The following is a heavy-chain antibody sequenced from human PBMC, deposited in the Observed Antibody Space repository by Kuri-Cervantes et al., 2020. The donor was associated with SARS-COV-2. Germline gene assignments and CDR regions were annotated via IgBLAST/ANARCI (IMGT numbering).Heavy chain of an antibody. V-gene: IGHV3-74*01. Sequence: GESLKISCAASGFTISSYWMHWVRQAPGKGLVLVSRINSDGSSTSYADSVKGRFTSSRDNAKNTLYLQMNSLRAEDTAVYYCARGYDSSGYSLDYWGQGTLVTVSS. CDR3: ARGYDSSGYSLDY. CDR1: GFTISSYW. D-gene: IGHD3-22*01. J-gene: IGHJ4*02. CDR2: INSDGSST.